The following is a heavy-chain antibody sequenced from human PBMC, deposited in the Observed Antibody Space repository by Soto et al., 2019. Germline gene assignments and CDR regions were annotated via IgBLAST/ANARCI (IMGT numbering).Heavy chain of an antibody. J-gene: IGHJ5*02. V-gene: IGHV1-69*12. CDR3: ARTNTAMVTGWFDP. CDR2: IIPIFGTA. CDR1: GGTFSSYA. Sequence: QVQLVQSVAEVMKPGSSVKVSSKASGGTFSSYAISWVRQAPGQGLEWMGGIIPIFGTANYAQKFQGRVTITADESTSTAYMELSSLRSEDTAVYYCARTNTAMVTGWFDPWGQGTLVIVSS. D-gene: IGHD5-18*01.